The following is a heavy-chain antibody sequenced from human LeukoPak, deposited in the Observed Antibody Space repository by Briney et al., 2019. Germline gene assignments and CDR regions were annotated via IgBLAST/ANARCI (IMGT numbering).Heavy chain of an antibody. J-gene: IGHJ6*03. CDR3: AKEADDYGDYRLFYYYYYMDV. CDR2: ISGSGGST. Sequence: GGSLRLSCAASGFTFSSYGMSWVRQAPGKGLEWVSAISGSGGSTYYADSVKGRFTISRDNSKNTLYLQMNSLRAEDTAVYYCAKEADDYGDYRLFYYYYYMDVWGKGTTVTISS. D-gene: IGHD4-17*01. CDR1: GFTFSSYG. V-gene: IGHV3-23*01.